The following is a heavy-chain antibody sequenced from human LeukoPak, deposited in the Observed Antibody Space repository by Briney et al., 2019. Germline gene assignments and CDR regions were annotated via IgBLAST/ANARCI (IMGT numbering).Heavy chain of an antibody. Sequence: GASVKVSCKASGYTFTGYYMHWVRQAPGQGLEWMGWINTNSGGTNYAQKFQGRVTMTRDTSISTAYMELSRLRSDDTAVYYCARRAYCTNGVCYTGGVDYWGQGTLVTVSS. D-gene: IGHD2-8*01. J-gene: IGHJ4*02. CDR3: ARRAYCTNGVCYTGGVDY. CDR1: GYTFTGYY. V-gene: IGHV1-2*02. CDR2: INTNSGGT.